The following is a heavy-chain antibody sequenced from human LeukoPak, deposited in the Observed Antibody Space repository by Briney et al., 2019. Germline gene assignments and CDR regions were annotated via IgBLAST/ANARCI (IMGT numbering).Heavy chain of an antibody. CDR1: GFTFSSYG. V-gene: IGHV3-30*05. CDR3: ARGYGGQDYFDY. J-gene: IGHJ4*02. Sequence: GGSLRLSCAASGFTFSSYGMHWVRQAPGKGLEWVAVVSYDGGNKDYADSVKGRFTISRDNSKNTLYLQMNSLRAEGTAVYYCARGYGGQDYFDYWGQGTLVTVSS. CDR2: VSYDGGNK. D-gene: IGHD4-23*01.